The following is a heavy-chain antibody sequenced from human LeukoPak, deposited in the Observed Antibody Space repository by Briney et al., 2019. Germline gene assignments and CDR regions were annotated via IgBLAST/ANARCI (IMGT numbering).Heavy chain of an antibody. CDR1: GGSFSGYY. J-gene: IGHJ4*02. CDR2: LYASGSA. CDR3: ARFRSGGWYYFDS. V-gene: IGHV4-59*10. Sequence: KPSETLSLTCAVYGGSFSGYYWSWIRRPPGKGLEVIGSLYASGSAKFNPSLESRLSMSLDPSTSQFFLKLSSVTAEDSALYYCARFRSGGWYYFDSWGQGTLVTVSS. D-gene: IGHD6-19*01.